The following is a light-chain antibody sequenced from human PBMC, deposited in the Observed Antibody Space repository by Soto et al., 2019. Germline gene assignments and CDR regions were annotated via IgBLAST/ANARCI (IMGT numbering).Light chain of an antibody. Sequence: NMPQSPSSHAASLGGHIALTWRASQSISSYLNWYQQKPGKAPKLLIYAASSLQSGVPSRLSGSGSGTDFTLAISSLQPEDSATYYCLQDINYPWTFGQGTKVDTK. V-gene: IGKV1-6*01. CDR3: LQDINYPWT. CDR1: QSISSY. J-gene: IGKJ1*01. CDR2: AAS.